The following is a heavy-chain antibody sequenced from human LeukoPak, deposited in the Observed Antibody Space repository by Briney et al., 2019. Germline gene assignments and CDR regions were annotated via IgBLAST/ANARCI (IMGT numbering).Heavy chain of an antibody. D-gene: IGHD2-8*01. Sequence: AASVKVSCKASGYTFTSYGISWVRQAPGQGLEWMGWIGAYNGNTNYAQKLQGRVTMTTDTFTSTAYMELRSLRSDDTAVYYCARDGCTNGVCYFYYFDYWGQGTLVTVSS. J-gene: IGHJ4*02. V-gene: IGHV1-18*01. CDR3: ARDGCTNGVCYFYYFDY. CDR2: IGAYNGNT. CDR1: GYTFTSYG.